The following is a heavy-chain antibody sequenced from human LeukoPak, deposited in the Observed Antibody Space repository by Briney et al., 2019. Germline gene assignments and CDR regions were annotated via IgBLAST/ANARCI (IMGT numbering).Heavy chain of an antibody. CDR3: AKFRLSNYDILTGYYYCFDY. Sequence: GGSLRLSCTASGFTFSSYSMIWVRQTPGKGLEWVSSIAGGGGYIYYADSVKGRFTISRDNAKNSLYLQMNSLRAEDTAVYYCAKFRLSNYDILTGYYYCFDYWGQGTLVTVSS. CDR2: IAGGGGYI. V-gene: IGHV3-21*01. D-gene: IGHD3-9*01. CDR1: GFTFSSYS. J-gene: IGHJ4*02.